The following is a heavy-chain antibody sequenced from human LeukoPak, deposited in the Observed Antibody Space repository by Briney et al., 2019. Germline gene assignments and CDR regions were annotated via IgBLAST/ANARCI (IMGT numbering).Heavy chain of an antibody. J-gene: IGHJ4*02. CDR2: INYSGST. CDR3: AGVPTSDYFDC. V-gene: IGHV4-39*07. Sequence: PSETLSLTCTVSGGSITTSNYYWGWIRQPPGKGLEWIGIINYSGSTYYNTSLKSRVTMSVDTSKNQFSLKLNSVTAADTAVYYCAGVPTSDYFDCWGQGTLVTVSS. CDR1: GGSITTSNYY.